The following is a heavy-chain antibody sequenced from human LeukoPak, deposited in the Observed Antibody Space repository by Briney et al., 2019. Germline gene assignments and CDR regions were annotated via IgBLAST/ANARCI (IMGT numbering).Heavy chain of an antibody. V-gene: IGHV1-8*02. CDR1: GYTFTSYA. CDR2: MNPNSGNT. D-gene: IGHD2-2*02. Sequence: ASVKVSCKASGYTFTSYAMNWVRQAPGQGLEWMGWMNPNSGNTGYAQKFQGRVTMTRNTSISTAYMELSSLRSEDTAVYYCARNGVPAAILHLDNWFDPWGQGTLVTVSS. J-gene: IGHJ5*02. CDR3: ARNGVPAAILHLDNWFDP.